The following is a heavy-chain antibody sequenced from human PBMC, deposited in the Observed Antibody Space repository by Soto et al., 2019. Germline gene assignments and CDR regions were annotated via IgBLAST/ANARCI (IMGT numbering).Heavy chain of an antibody. D-gene: IGHD6-19*01. Sequence: PSQTLSLTCAISGDSVSSNSAAWNWIRQSPSRGLEWLGRTYYRSKWYNDYAVSVKSRITINPDTSKNQFSLQLNSVTPEDTAVYYCARDSVVTYSSGRRPKKPHWFDPWGQGTLVTVSS. J-gene: IGHJ5*02. CDR1: GDSVSSNSAA. V-gene: IGHV6-1*01. CDR3: ARDSVVTYSSGRRPKKPHWFDP. CDR2: TYYRSKWYN.